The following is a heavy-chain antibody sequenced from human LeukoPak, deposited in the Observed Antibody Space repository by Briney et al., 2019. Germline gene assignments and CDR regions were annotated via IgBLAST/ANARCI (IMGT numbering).Heavy chain of an antibody. Sequence: GGSLRLSCAASGFTFSNYWMSWVRQAPGKGLEWVANIKQDGSEKYYVNSVKGRFTISRDNAKNSLYLQMNSLRAEDTAIYFCAGEDDWNYEDYWGQGTLVTVSS. D-gene: IGHD1-7*01. J-gene: IGHJ4*02. CDR1: GFTFSNYW. V-gene: IGHV3-7*01. CDR3: AGEDDWNYEDY. CDR2: IKQDGSEK.